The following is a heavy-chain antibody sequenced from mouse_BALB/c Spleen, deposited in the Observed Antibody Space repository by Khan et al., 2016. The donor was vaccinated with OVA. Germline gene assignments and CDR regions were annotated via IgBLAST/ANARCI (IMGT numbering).Heavy chain of an antibody. D-gene: IGHD2-2*01. CDR2: ISYSGST. J-gene: IGHJ4*01. CDR3: ARVGYGGYAMDY. CDR1: GYPITSDYA. V-gene: IGHV3-2*02. Sequence: EVQLQESGPGLVKPSQSLSLTCTVTGYPITSDYAWNWIRQFPGNKLEWMGYISYSGSTSYNPSLKSRISITRDTSKNQFFLQLNSVTTEDTATYNYARVGYGGYAMDYWGQGTTVTVSS.